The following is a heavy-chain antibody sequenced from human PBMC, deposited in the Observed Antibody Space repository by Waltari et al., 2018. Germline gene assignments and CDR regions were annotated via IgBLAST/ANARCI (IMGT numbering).Heavy chain of an antibody. V-gene: IGHV1-69*06. Sequence: VQLVQSGAEVKKPGASVKVSCKASGYTFTSYYMHWVRQAPGQGLEWMGGIIPIFGTANYAQKFQGRVTITADKSTSTAYMELSSLRSEDTAVYYCARGENDSSGYQTLYYFDYWGQGTLVTVSS. CDR1: GYTFTSYY. D-gene: IGHD3-22*01. CDR3: ARGENDSSGYQTLYYFDY. CDR2: IIPIFGTA. J-gene: IGHJ4*02.